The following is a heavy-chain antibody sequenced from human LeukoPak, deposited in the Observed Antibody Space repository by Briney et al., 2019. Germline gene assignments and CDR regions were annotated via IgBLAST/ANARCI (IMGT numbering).Heavy chain of an antibody. V-gene: IGHV1-2*02. CDR1: GYTFTGYY. CDR2: INPNSGGT. J-gene: IGHJ4*02. Sequence: ASVKVSCKASGYTFTGYYMHWVRQAPGQGLEWMGWINPNSGGTNYARKFQGRVTMTRDTSISTAYMELSRLRSDDTAVYYCARGRLERRVGFFYWGQGTLVTVSS. CDR3: ARGRLERRVGFFY. D-gene: IGHD1-1*01.